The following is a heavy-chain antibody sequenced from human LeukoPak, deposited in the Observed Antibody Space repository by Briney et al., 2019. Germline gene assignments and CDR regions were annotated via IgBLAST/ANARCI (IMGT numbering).Heavy chain of an antibody. CDR1: GGSASSGSYY. V-gene: IGHV4-61*01. CDR3: ARARRAAMANFDY. D-gene: IGHD5-18*01. Sequence: SETLSLTCTVSGGSASSGSYYWSWIRQPPGKGLEWIGYIYYSGSTNYNPSLKSRVTISVDTSKNQFSLKLSSVTAADTAVYYCARARRAAMANFDYWGQGTLVTVSS. J-gene: IGHJ4*02. CDR2: IYYSGST.